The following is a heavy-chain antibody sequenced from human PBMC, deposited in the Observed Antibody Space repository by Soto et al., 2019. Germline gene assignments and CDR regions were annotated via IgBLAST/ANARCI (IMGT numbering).Heavy chain of an antibody. CDR3: AXQGGVWTTVPKRVNCDY. CDR1: GGSLSSTSYF. V-gene: IGHV4-39*01. D-gene: IGHD4-17*01. CDR2: IFYSGST. J-gene: IGHJ4*02. Sequence: SETLSLTCTVSGGSLSSTSYFWGWIRQPPGKGMDWIGSIFYSGSTYYNPSLKSRVTISVDTSKNEFSLKLSSVTAGDTAVYYCAXQGGVWTTVPKRVNCDYWGRGALVTVSS.